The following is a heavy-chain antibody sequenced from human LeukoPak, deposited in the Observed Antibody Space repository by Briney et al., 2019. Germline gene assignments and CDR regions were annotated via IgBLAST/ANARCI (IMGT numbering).Heavy chain of an antibody. Sequence: GGSLRLSCAASGFTFSSYAMHWVRQAPGKGLEWVAVISYDGSNKYYADSVKGRFTIARDNSKNTLYLQMNSLRAEDTAVYYCARAEFIAAPARLWGQEPWSPSPQ. J-gene: IGHJ4*01. V-gene: IGHV3-30-3*01. CDR3: ARAEFIAAPARL. CDR1: GFTFSSYA. D-gene: IGHD6-6*01. CDR2: ISYDGSNK.